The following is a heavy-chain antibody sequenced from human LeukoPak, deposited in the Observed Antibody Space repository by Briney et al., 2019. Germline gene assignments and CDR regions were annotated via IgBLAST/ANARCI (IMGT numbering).Heavy chain of an antibody. J-gene: IGHJ4*02. Sequence: SETLSLTCAVYGGSFSGYYWSWIRQPPGKGLEWIGEINHSGSTNYNPSLKSRVTISVDTPKNQFSLKLSSVTAADTAVYYCARGYSSSWYDYWGQGTLVTVSS. CDR3: ARGYSSSWYDY. V-gene: IGHV4-34*01. CDR2: INHSGST. CDR1: GGSFSGYY. D-gene: IGHD6-13*01.